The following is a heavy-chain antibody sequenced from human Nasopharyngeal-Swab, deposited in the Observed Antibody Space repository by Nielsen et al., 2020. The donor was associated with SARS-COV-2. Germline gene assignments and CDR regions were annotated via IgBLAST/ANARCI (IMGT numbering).Heavy chain of an antibody. V-gene: IGHV4-39*01. CDR2: IYYSGST. Sequence: WIRQPPGKGLEWIGSIYYSGSTYYNPSLKSRVTISVDTSKNQFSLKLSSVTAADTAVYYCARPGAGIAAADYWGQGTLVTVSS. J-gene: IGHJ4*02. CDR3: ARPGAGIAAADY. D-gene: IGHD6-13*01.